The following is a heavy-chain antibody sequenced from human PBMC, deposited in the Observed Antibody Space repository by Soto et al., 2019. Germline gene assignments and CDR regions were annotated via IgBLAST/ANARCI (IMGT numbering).Heavy chain of an antibody. D-gene: IGHD6-13*01. J-gene: IGHJ4*02. CDR3: ASSPQLYSSSWQGGTEY. CDR1: GGSISSSSYY. Sequence: SETLSLTCTVSGGSISSSSYYWGWIRQPPGKGLEWIGSIYYSGSTYYNPSLKSRVTISVDTSKNQFSLKLSSVTAADTAVYYCASSPQLYSSSWQGGTEYWGQGTLVTVSS. CDR2: IYYSGST. V-gene: IGHV4-39*01.